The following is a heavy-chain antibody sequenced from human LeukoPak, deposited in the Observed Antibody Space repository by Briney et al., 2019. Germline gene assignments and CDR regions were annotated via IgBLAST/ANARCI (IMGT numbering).Heavy chain of an antibody. CDR3: ARDLRTPGFFHY. Sequence: GGSLRLSCAASGFTFSNYWMNWVRQAPGKGLEWVANIEQDGSENYYVDSVKSRFTISRDNAKNSLSLQMNSLRAEDTAVYYCARDLRTPGFFHYWGQGTLVTVSS. J-gene: IGHJ4*02. CDR1: GFTFSNYW. V-gene: IGHV3-7*01. CDR2: IEQDGSEN.